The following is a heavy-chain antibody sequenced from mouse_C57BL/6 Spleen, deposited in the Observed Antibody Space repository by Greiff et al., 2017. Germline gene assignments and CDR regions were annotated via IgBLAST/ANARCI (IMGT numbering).Heavy chain of an antibody. D-gene: IGHD1-1*01. CDR3: ARTPITTVVYWYFDV. CDR2: ISSGSSTI. J-gene: IGHJ1*03. V-gene: IGHV5-17*01. CDR1: GFTFSDYG. Sequence: EVQGVESGGGLVKPGGSLKLSCAASGFTFSDYGMHWVRQAPEKGLEWVAYISSGSSTIYYADTVKGRVTISRDNAKNTLFLQMTSLRSEDTAMYYCARTPITTVVYWYFDVWGTGTTVTVSS.